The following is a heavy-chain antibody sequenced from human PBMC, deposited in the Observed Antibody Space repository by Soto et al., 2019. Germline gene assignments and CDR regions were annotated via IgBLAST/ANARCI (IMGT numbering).Heavy chain of an antibody. CDR2: IHPRGDS. J-gene: IGHJ4*02. V-gene: IGHV4-4*02. CDR3: ARVRSGCSKTSCYLED. D-gene: IGHD2-2*01. CDR1: DDSISSDNW. Sequence: SETLSLTCTVSDDSISSDNWWNWVRQSPGKWLDWIGEIHPRGDSNYHPSLKSRVTISVDKSKNQFSLKMTSVTAADTAVYFCARVRSGCSKTSCYLEDWGRGTLVTVSS.